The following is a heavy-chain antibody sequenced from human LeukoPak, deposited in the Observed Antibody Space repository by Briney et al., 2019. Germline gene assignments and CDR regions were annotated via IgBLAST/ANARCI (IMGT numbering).Heavy chain of an antibody. CDR1: GYSFTSYW. CDR3: ARRSDGDYGERYFDY. D-gene: IGHD4-17*01. Sequence: GESLKISCKGSGYSFTSYWIGWVRQMPGKGLEWMGKIDPSDSYTKYSPSFQGHVTISAEKSSGTAYLQWSSLKASDSAMYYCARRSDGDYGERYFDYWGQGTLVTVSS. V-gene: IGHV5-10-1*01. CDR2: IDPSDSYT. J-gene: IGHJ4*02.